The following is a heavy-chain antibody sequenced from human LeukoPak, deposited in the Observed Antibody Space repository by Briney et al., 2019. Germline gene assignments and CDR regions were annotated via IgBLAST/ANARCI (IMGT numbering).Heavy chain of an antibody. CDR2: IKQDGSEK. CDR3: ARRTGYNFDY. J-gene: IGHJ4*02. D-gene: IGHD2-8*02. V-gene: IGHV3-7*01. CDR1: GFTFRSYW. Sequence: GGSLRLSCAASGFTFRSYWMSWVRQAPGKGLEWVANIKQDGSEKYHVDSVKGRFTISRDNAKNSLYLQMNSLRAEDTAVYYCARRTGYNFDYWGQGTLVTASS.